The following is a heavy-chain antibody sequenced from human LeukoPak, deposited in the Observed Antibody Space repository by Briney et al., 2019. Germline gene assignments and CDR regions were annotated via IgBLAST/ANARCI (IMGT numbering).Heavy chain of an antibody. CDR2: IYTSGST. D-gene: IGHD5-18*01. CDR3: ARNGPVDTASDYYYYMDV. CDR1: GGSISSGSYY. Sequence: SETLSLTCTVPGGSISSGSYYWSWIRQPAGKGLEWIGRIYTSGSTNYNPSLKSRLTISVDKSKNQFSLKLSSVTAADTAVYYCARNGPVDTASDYYYYMDVWGKGTTVTVSS. J-gene: IGHJ6*03. V-gene: IGHV4-61*02.